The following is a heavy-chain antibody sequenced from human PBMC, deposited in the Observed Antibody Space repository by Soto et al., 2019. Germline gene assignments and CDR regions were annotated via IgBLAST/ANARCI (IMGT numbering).Heavy chain of an antibody. Sequence: QVQLQESGPGLVKPSQTLSLTCTVSGGSISSGGYYWSWIRQHPGKGLEWIGYIYYSGSTYYNPSLTSRVTISVDTSKNQFSLKLSSVTAADTAVYYCARVFFGPVPAASFDYWGQGTLVTVSS. CDR3: ARVFFGPVPAASFDY. CDR1: GGSISSGGYY. V-gene: IGHV4-31*03. D-gene: IGHD2-2*01. CDR2: IYYSGST. J-gene: IGHJ4*02.